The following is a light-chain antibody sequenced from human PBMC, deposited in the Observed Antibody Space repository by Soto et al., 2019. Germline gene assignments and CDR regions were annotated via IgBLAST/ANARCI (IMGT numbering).Light chain of an antibody. Sequence: DIQMTQSASTLSASVGDRVTITCRASQSISSWLAWYQQKPGKAPKLLIYDASSLESGVPSRFSGSGSGTDFTLTISSLQPADFATYYCQQYNSYPITFGQGTRLEIK. V-gene: IGKV1-5*01. CDR2: DAS. CDR3: QQYNSYPIT. CDR1: QSISSW. J-gene: IGKJ5*01.